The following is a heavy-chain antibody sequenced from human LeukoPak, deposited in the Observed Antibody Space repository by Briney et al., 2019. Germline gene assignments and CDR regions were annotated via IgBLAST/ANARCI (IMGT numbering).Heavy chain of an antibody. CDR1: GGTFSSYA. J-gene: IGHJ4*02. D-gene: IGHD2-2*01. CDR3: ASIPPHCRSTSCYESMFDY. V-gene: IGHV1-69*13. Sequence: ASVKVSCKASGGTFSSYAISWVRQAPGQGLEWMGGIIPIFGTANYAQKFQGRVTITADESTSTAYMELSSLRSEDTAVYYCASIPPHCRSTSCYESMFDYWGQGTLVTVSS. CDR2: IIPIFGTA.